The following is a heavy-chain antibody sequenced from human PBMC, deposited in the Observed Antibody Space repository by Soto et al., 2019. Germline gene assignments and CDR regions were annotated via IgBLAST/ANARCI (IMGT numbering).Heavy chain of an antibody. CDR3: PGDQSVGSSTSWPQFDY. CDR1: GYTFTSYG. CDR2: ISAYNGNT. Sequence: ASVKVSCKASGYTFTSYGISWVRPAPGQGLEWMGWISAYNGNTNYAQKLQGRVTMTTDTSTSTAYMELRSLRSDDTAVYYCPGDQSVGSSTSWPQFDYWGQGTLVTVSS. V-gene: IGHV1-18*04. J-gene: IGHJ4*02. D-gene: IGHD2-2*01.